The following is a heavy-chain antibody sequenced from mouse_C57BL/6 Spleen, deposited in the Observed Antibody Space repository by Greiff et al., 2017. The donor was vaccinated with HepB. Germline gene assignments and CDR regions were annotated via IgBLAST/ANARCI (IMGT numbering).Heavy chain of an antibody. CDR3: AREAAPALFRC. CDR1: GYTFTSYW. CDR2: IDPSDSYT. Sequence: QVQLQQPGAELVRPGTSVKLSCKASGYTFTSYWMYGVKQRPGQGLEWIGVIDPSDSYTNYNQKFKGKATLTVDTSSSTAYMQLSSLTTDDSAVYCYAREAAPALFRCWGHVTLATVSP. J-gene: IGHJ3*01. D-gene: IGHD6-1*01. V-gene: IGHV1-59*01.